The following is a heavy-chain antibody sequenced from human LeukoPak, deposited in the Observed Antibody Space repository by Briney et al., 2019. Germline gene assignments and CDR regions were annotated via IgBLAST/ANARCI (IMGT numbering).Heavy chain of an antibody. D-gene: IGHD3-22*01. V-gene: IGHV4-59*02. J-gene: IGHJ4*02. Sequence: GSLRLSCAASGFTVSSNYMSWVRQAPGKGLEWIGNIYYSGSTNYNPSLKSRVTISVKTSKNQFSLKLSSVTAADTAIYYCARVTGYMIEDYFDYWGQGTLVTVSS. CDR1: GFTVSSNY. CDR3: ARVTGYMIEDYFDY. CDR2: IYYSGST.